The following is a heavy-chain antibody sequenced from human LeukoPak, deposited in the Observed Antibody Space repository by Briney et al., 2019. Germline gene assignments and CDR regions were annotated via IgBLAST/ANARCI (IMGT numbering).Heavy chain of an antibody. CDR3: ASDTSGWYFNL. D-gene: IGHD6-19*01. V-gene: IGHV4-59*01. CDR2: IHYSGSI. CDR1: GGSISSYY. J-gene: IGHJ2*01. Sequence: SETLSLTCTVSGGSISSYYWSWLGPLPGKGLEWIGYIHYSGSINYHPSLKSRVTMSIDTSKNQFSLNLTSVSAGVTAVYYCASDTSGWYFNLWGRGPLVTVSS.